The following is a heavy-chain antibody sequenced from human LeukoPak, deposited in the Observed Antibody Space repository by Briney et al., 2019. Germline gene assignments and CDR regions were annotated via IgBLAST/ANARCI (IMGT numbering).Heavy chain of an antibody. Sequence: SETLSLTCTVSGGSISNYYWSWIRQPPGKGLEWIGYIYYSGSTNYNPSLKSRVTISVDTSKNQFSLKLSSVTAADTAVYYCARVLDYYGSGSRDFDYWGQGILVTVSS. D-gene: IGHD3-10*01. CDR2: IYYSGST. CDR1: GGSISNYY. J-gene: IGHJ4*02. V-gene: IGHV4-59*01. CDR3: ARVLDYYGSGSRDFDY.